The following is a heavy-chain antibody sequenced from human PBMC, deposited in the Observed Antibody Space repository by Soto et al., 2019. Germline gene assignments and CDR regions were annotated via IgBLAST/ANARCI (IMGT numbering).Heavy chain of an antibody. Sequence: LSLTCTVSGGSVNSDSYYWSWIRQPPGKGLEWIGYIYYTGSTNYNPSLKSRVTISLDTSRNQFSLKLSSVTAAETAVFYCAREYANSPEAFDYWGQGALVTVSS. V-gene: IGHV4-61*01. CDR3: AREYANSPEAFDY. D-gene: IGHD2-2*01. J-gene: IGHJ4*02. CDR1: GGSVNSDSYY. CDR2: IYYTGST.